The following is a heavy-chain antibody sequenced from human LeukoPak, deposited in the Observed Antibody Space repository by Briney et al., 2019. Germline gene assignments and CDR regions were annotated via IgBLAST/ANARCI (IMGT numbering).Heavy chain of an antibody. CDR3: ARHAADLKSYSNGLDY. V-gene: IGHV4-61*02. CDR2: IYTSGST. CDR1: GGSISSGSYY. D-gene: IGHD4-11*01. Sequence: PSQTLSLTCTVSGGSISSGSYYWSWIRQPAGKGLEWIGRIYTSGSTNNNPSLKSRATISVDTSKNQFSLKLSPVTAADTAVYYCARHAADLKSYSNGLDYWGQGTLVTVSS. J-gene: IGHJ4*02.